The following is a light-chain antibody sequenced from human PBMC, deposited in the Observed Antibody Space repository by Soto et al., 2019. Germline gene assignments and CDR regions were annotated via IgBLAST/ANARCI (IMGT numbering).Light chain of an antibody. CDR3: QQYGSSFTWT. J-gene: IGKJ1*01. V-gene: IGKV3-20*01. CDR2: GAS. CDR1: QSVSSY. Sequence: EIVLTQSPGTLSLSPGERATLSCRASQSVSSYLAWYQQKPGQAPRLLIYGASSRATGIPDRFSGSGSGTDFPLTISRLEPEDFAVYYCQQYGSSFTWTFGQGTQVEIK.